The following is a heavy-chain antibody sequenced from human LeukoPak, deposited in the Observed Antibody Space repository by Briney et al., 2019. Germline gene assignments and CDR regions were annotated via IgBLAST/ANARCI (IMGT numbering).Heavy chain of an antibody. Sequence: GGSLRLSCAASGFTFSSYWMSWVRQAPGKGLEWVANIKQDGSEKYYVDSVKGRFTISRDNAKNSLYLQMNSLRAEDTAVYYCARGSRVYDSSGYYFDYWGQGTLVTVSS. J-gene: IGHJ4*02. CDR3: ARGSRVYDSSGYYFDY. CDR1: GFTFSSYW. CDR2: IKQDGSEK. V-gene: IGHV3-7*01. D-gene: IGHD3-22*01.